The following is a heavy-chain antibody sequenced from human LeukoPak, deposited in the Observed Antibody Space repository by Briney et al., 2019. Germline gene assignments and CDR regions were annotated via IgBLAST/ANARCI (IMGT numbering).Heavy chain of an antibody. Sequence: ASVKVSCKASGYTFTSYGISWVRQAPGQGPEWMGWISAYNGNTNYAQKLQGRVTMTTDTSTSTAYMELRSLRSDDTAVYYCARDTRIVVSSSYYYYYMDVWGKGTTVTVSS. CDR1: GYTFTSYG. J-gene: IGHJ6*03. V-gene: IGHV1-18*01. CDR2: ISAYNGNT. D-gene: IGHD6-6*01. CDR3: ARDTRIVVSSSYYYYYMDV.